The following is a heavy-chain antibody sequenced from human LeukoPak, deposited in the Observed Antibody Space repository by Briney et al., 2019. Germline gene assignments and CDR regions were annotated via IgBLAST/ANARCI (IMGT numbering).Heavy chain of an antibody. CDR1: GFTFSSYT. CDR2: VLYDGSDQ. CDR3: ARDVQSGSLDP. Sequence: GRSLRLSCAASGFTFSSYTMHWVRQAPGKGVEGVAFVLYDGSDQYYADSVKGRFTISRDNSKNTVYLQMNSLTVEDTAVYYCARDVQSGSLDPWGQGTLVTVSS. V-gene: IGHV3-30*04. J-gene: IGHJ5*02. D-gene: IGHD3-3*01.